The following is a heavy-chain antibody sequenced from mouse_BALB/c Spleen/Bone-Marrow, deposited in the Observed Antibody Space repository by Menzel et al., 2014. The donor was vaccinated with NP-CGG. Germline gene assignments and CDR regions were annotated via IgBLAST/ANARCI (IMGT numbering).Heavy chain of an antibody. CDR3: ARALAYGSSFDY. J-gene: IGHJ2*01. CDR2: ISNLAYSI. V-gene: IGHV5-15*02. D-gene: IGHD1-1*01. CDR1: GFTFSDYG. Sequence: EVKVVESGGSLVQPGGSRKLSCAASGFTFSDYGMAWVRQAPGKGPEWVAFISNLAYSIYYTDTVTGRFTISRENAKNTLDLEMSSRRSEDTAMYYCARALAYGSSFDYWGQGTTLTVSS.